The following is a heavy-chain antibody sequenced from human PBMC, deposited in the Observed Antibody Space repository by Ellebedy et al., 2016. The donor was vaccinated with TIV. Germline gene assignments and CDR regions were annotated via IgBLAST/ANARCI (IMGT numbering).Heavy chain of an antibody. CDR3: ARDLRFGETMGYMDV. CDR1: GYTFTGYY. D-gene: IGHD5/OR15-5a*01. V-gene: IGHV1-46*03. CDR2: IIPIFGTA. J-gene: IGHJ6*03. Sequence: ASVKVSXXASGYTFTGYYMHWVRQAPGQGLEWMGGIIPIFGTANYAQKFQGRVTMTRDTSTSTVYMELSSLRSEDTAVYYCARDLRFGETMGYMDVWGKGTTVTVSS.